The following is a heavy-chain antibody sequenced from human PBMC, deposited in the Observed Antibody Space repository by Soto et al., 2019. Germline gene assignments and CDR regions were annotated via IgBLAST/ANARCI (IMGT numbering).Heavy chain of an antibody. V-gene: IGHV4-39*01. Sequence: PSETLSLTCTVSGGSISSSSYYWGWIRQPPGKGLEWIGSIYYSGSTYYNPSLKSQVTISVDTSKNQFSLKLSSVTAADTAVYYCARRLYYDSSGFEGGGMDVWGQGTTVTVSS. CDR1: GGSISSSSYY. D-gene: IGHD3-22*01. CDR3: ARRLYYDSSGFEGGGMDV. CDR2: IYYSGST. J-gene: IGHJ6*02.